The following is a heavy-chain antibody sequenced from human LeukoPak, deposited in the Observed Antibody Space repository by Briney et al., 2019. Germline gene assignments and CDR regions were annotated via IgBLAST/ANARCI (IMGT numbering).Heavy chain of an antibody. J-gene: IGHJ6*02. V-gene: IGHV1-24*01. D-gene: IGHD3-22*01. Sequence: ASVKVSCKVSGYTLTELPMHWVRQAPGKGLEWMGGFDPEDGETIYAQKFQGRVTMTEDTSTDTAYMELSSLRSEDTAVYYCATRGLPRRYYYDSRGFYGMDVWGQGTTVNVSS. CDR3: ATRGLPRRYYYDSRGFYGMDV. CDR2: FDPEDGET. CDR1: GYTLTELP.